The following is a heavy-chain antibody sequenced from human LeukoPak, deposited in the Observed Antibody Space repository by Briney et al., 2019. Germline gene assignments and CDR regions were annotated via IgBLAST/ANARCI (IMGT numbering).Heavy chain of an antibody. D-gene: IGHD3-10*01. J-gene: IGHJ4*02. CDR3: ARFLWFGESVFDY. CDR1: GGSISSSSYY. V-gene: IGHV4-39*01. CDR2: IYYSGST. Sequence: PSETLSLTCTVSGGSISSSSYYWGWIRQPPGKGLEWIGSIYYSGSTYYNPSLKSRVTISVDTSKNQFSLKLSSVTAADTAVYYCARFLWFGESVFDYWGQGTLVTVSS.